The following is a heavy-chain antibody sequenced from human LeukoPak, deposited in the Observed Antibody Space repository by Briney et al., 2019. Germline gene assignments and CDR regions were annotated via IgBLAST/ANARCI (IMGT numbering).Heavy chain of an antibody. CDR1: GFTFSSYA. CDR2: ISGSGGST. CDR3: ARYYYDSSGYYPDAFDI. V-gene: IGHV3-23*01. Sequence: GGSLRLSCAASGFTFSSYAMSWVRQAPGKGLEWVSAISGSGGSTYYADSVKGRFTISRDNSKNTLYLQMNSLRAEDTAVYYCARYYYDSSGYYPDAFDIWGQGTMVTVSS. J-gene: IGHJ3*02. D-gene: IGHD3-22*01.